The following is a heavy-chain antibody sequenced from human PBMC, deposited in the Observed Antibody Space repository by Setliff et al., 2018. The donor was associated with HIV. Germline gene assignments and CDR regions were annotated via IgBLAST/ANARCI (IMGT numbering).Heavy chain of an antibody. CDR3: ARWSGRTGGV. J-gene: IGHJ4*02. D-gene: IGHD3-10*01. CDR1: GTDLNVGY. Sequence: GGSLRLSCVASGTDLNVGYMSWIRQAPGKGPELVSYISNSSHDIAYLDSVKGRFTISRDNAKNSLYLQMSNLRVDDTAVYYCARWSGRTGGVWGQGTLVTVSS. V-gene: IGHV3-11*01. CDR2: ISNSSHDI.